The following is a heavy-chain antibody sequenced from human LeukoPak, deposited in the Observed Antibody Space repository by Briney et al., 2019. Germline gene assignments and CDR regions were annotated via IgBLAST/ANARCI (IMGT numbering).Heavy chain of an antibody. J-gene: IGHJ4*02. V-gene: IGHV3-23*01. D-gene: IGHD3-22*01. Sequence: PGGSLRLSCAASGFTFSSYAMSWVRQAPGKGLEWVSVISGSGGSTYYADSVKGRFTISRDNSKNTLYLQMNSLRAEDTAVYYCAKDLDDSSGYYGDYWGQGTLVTVSS. CDR3: AKDLDDSSGYYGDY. CDR2: ISGSGGST. CDR1: GFTFSSYA.